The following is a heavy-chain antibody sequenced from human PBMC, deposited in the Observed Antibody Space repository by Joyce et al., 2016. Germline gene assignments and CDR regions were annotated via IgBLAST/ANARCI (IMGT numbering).Heavy chain of an antibody. V-gene: IGHV1-3*04. CDR3: AREGWEWNRNYGGYYGMDV. CDR2: INTKNGDT. D-gene: IGHD4-11*01. J-gene: IGHJ6*02. Sequence: QVQVVQSGTEVKKPGASVKVSCKTSGYTFTSYAMHWVRQAPEQRPEWMGWINTKNGDTRYSQKFQGRVTITRDTSATTAYMALSRLRSEDTAVYYCAREGWEWNRNYGGYYGMDVWGQGTTVTVSS. CDR1: GYTFTSYA.